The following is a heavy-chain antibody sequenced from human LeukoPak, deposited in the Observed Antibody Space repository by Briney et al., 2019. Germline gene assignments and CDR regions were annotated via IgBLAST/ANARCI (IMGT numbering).Heavy chain of an antibody. Sequence: SETLSLTCTVSGGSIPTSRSYWGWVRQPPGKGLEWIGSIYYGGSTYYNPSLKSRITISIDTSKNQFSLKLSSVTAADTAVYYCARLLMAKGDVWGQGTLVTVSS. D-gene: IGHD3-10*01. V-gene: IGHV4-39*01. J-gene: IGHJ4*02. CDR3: ARLLMAKGDV. CDR1: GGSIPTSRSY. CDR2: IYYGGST.